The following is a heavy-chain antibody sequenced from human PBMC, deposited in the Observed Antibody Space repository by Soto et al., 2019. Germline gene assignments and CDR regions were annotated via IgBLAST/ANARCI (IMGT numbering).Heavy chain of an antibody. V-gene: IGHV3-23*01. Sequence: GGSLRLSCATSGLTFSDYAMSWVRQAPGGGLEWVSSMSGSSSTTYYADSVRGRFTISRDRSKNTLYLQMSSLRAEDTALYYCAKNQERELPRVIDFWGQGTLVTVSS. D-gene: IGHD1-7*01. J-gene: IGHJ4*02. CDR3: AKNQERELPRVIDF. CDR2: MSGSSSTT. CDR1: GLTFSDYA.